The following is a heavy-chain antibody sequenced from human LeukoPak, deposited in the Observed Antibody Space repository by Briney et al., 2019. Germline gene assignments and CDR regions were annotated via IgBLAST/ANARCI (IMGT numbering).Heavy chain of an antibody. J-gene: IGHJ4*02. CDR2: IRSDGSDT. D-gene: IGHD2/OR15-2a*01. V-gene: IGHV3-74*01. Sequence: GGTLRLSCAASGFTFRDYGMSWVRQAPGEGLGWVSRIRSDGSDTRYAESVKGRFIISRDNAKNTLYLQMNSLRAEDTAVYYCARDWFHAIDYWGQGTLVTVSS. CDR1: GFTFRDYG. CDR3: ARDWFHAIDY.